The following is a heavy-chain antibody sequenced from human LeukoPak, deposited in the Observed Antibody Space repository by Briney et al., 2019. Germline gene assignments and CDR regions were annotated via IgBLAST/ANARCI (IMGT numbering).Heavy chain of an antibody. V-gene: IGHV4-39*07. CDR2: IYYSGST. CDR3: ARDLQALRGYYMDV. CDR1: GDSISTSNSY. J-gene: IGHJ6*03. Sequence: PSETLSLTCTVSGDSISTSNSYWGWIRQPPGKGLEWIGSIYYSGSTYYNPSLKSRVTISVDTSKNQFSLKLSSVTAADTAVYYCARDLQALRGYYMDVWGKGTTVTVSS.